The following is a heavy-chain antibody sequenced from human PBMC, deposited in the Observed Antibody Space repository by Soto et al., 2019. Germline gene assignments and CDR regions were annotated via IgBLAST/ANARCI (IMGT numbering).Heavy chain of an antibody. CDR2: IKSKTDGGTT. D-gene: IGHD5-12*01. CDR1: GFTFSNAW. Sequence: GESLKISCAASGFTFSNAWMSWVRQAPGKGLEWVGRIKSKTDGGTTDYAAPVKGRFTISRDDSKNTLYLQMNSLKTEDTAVYYCTTAMFSDIVAQYPDYWGQGTLVTVSS. CDR3: TTAMFSDIVAQYPDY. J-gene: IGHJ4*02. V-gene: IGHV3-15*01.